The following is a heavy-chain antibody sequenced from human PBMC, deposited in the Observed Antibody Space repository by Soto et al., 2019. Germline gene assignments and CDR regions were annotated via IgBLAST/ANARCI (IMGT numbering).Heavy chain of an antibody. J-gene: IGHJ5*02. CDR3: ARIGESTVDP. D-gene: IGHD3-10*01. Sequence: XAVKVSNKASGDPFTSYYMHWVRQAPGQGLEWMGIINPSGGSTSYAQKFQGRVTMTRDTSTSTVYMELSSLRSEDTAVYYCARIGESTVDPWGQGTRVTVSS. CDR2: INPSGGST. CDR1: GDPFTSYY. V-gene: IGHV1-46*01.